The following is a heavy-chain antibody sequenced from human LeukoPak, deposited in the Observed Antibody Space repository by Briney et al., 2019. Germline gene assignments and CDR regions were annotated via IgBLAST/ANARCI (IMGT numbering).Heavy chain of an antibody. D-gene: IGHD2/OR15-2a*01. V-gene: IGHV3-7*02. CDR2: IKRDGSEI. CDR1: GFTFSNSW. J-gene: IGHJ4*02. CDR3: ANGNIFDS. Sequence: QPGGSLRLSCAASGFTFSNSWMSWVRQAPGKGLEWVASIKRDGSEIYYVDSVKGRFTISRDNAKRSLYLQMNSLRADDTALYYCANGNIFDSWGQGTLVTVSS.